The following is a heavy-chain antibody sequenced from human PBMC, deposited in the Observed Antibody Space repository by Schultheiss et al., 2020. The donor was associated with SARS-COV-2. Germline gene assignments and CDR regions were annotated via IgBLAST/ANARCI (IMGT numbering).Heavy chain of an antibody. J-gene: IGHJ6*02. Sequence: GGSLRLSCAASGFAFSSYALHWVRRAPGKGLEWVSAIGTGGDTYYADSVKGRFTISRDNSKNTLYLQMGSLRAEDMAVYYCAREGLFGVDTPVYYYGMDVWGQGTTVTVSS. D-gene: IGHD3-3*01. CDR1: GFAFSSYA. CDR2: IGTGGDT. V-gene: IGHV3-47*02. CDR3: AREGLFGVDTPVYYYGMDV.